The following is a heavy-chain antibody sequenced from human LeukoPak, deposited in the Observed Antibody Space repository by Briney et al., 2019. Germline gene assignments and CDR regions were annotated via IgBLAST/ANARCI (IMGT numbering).Heavy chain of an antibody. D-gene: IGHD1-26*01. Sequence: GGSLRLSCAASGFTFSSYWMHWVRQAPGKGLVWVSRINEDGSTTNYADSVRGRFTISRDNAKNTLYLQMNSLRAEDTAVYYCARDLGGRSGYWGQGTLVTVSS. CDR2: INEDGSTT. CDR3: ARDLGGRSGY. J-gene: IGHJ4*02. CDR1: GFTFSSYW. V-gene: IGHV3-74*01.